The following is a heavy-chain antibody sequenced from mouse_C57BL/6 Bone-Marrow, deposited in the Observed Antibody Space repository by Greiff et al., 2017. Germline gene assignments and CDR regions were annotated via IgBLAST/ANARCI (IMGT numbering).Heavy chain of an antibody. D-gene: IGHD2-3*01. V-gene: IGHV1-7*01. CDR2: INPSSGYT. Sequence: QVQLQQSGAELAKPGASVKLSCKASGYTFTSYWMHWVKQRPGQGLAWIGYINPSSGYTKYNQKFKDKDTLTADKSSSTAYMQLSSLTYEDSAVYYCARSGIYDGYYGFAYWGQGTLVTVSA. CDR1: GYTFTSYW. J-gene: IGHJ3*01. CDR3: ARSGIYDGYYGFAY.